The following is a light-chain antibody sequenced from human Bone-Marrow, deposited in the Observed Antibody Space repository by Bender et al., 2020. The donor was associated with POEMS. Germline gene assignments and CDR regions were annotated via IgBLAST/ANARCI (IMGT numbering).Light chain of an antibody. J-gene: IGLJ1*01. CDR1: STDVGGFNF. V-gene: IGLV2-23*01. CDR2: QGI. Sequence: QSALTQPASVSGSPGQSNTISCTGTSTDVGGFNFVSWYQQHPGKVPKLINYQGIKRPSDVSSRFSGSKSGNTASLTISWLQAEDEADYYCCSYAGISVLEVFGTGTKVTV. CDR3: CSYAGISVLEV.